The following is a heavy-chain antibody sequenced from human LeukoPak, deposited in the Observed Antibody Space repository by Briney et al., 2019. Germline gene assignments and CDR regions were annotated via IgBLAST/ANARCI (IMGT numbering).Heavy chain of an antibody. CDR3: AKNHGVYYYDINEAYKFDY. CDR2: ISGSGGST. J-gene: IGHJ4*02. CDR1: GFTFSSYA. V-gene: IGHV3-23*01. Sequence: QPGGSLRLSCAASGFTFSSYAMSWVRQAPGKGLEWVSAISGSGGSTYYADSVKGRFTISRDNSKNTLYLQMNSLRAEDTAVYYCAKNHGVYYYDINEAYKFDYWGQGTLVTVSS. D-gene: IGHD3-22*01.